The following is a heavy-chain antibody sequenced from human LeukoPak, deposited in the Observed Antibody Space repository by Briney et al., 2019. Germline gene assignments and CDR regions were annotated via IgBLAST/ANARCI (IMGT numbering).Heavy chain of an antibody. J-gene: IGHJ4*02. V-gene: IGHV3-30-3*01. CDR1: GFAFSSYA. CDR2: MSYDGNDK. CDR3: ARGQLYATSWYFDY. D-gene: IGHD2-2*01. Sequence: PGGSLRLSCAASGFAFSSYAMHWVRQAPGQGLEWVAAMSYDGNDKYYADSVKGRFTISRDNSKNTLYLQMNSLRTEDTAVYYCARGQLYATSWYFDYWAREPWSSSPQ.